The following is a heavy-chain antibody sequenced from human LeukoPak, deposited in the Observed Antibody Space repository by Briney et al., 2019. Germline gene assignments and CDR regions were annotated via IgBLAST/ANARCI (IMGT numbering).Heavy chain of an antibody. CDR1: GFTFSSYE. CDR2: ISSRGSTI. CDR3: ARGGLGAFDI. J-gene: IGHJ3*02. V-gene: IGHV3-48*03. D-gene: IGHD3/OR15-3a*01. Sequence: GGSLRLSCAASGFTFSSYEMNWVRQAPGKGLEWVSYISSRGSTIYYADSVKGRFTISRDNAKNSLYLQMNSLRAEDTAVYYCARGGLGAFDIWGQGTMVTVSS.